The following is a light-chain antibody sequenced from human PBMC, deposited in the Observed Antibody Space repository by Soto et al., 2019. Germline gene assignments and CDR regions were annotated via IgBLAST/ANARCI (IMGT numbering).Light chain of an antibody. V-gene: IGKV3-15*01. CDR1: QSISSN. CDR2: DAS. CDR3: QQYNNWPRT. Sequence: IVMTQSPATLSVSPCEVATLSCRASQSISSNLAWYEQKPGRAPRLLIYDASTRATGIPARFSGRGSGTEFTLTISSLQSEDFALYYCQQYNNWPRTFGQGTKVDIK. J-gene: IGKJ1*01.